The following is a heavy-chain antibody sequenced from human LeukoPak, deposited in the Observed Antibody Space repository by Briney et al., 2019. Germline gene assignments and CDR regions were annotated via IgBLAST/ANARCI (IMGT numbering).Heavy chain of an antibody. CDR1: GGSISSGSYY. V-gene: IGHV4-61*02. CDR3: ARGTVGRTYCGGDCYSPIDY. Sequence: SQTLSLTCTVSGGSISSGSYYWRWIRQPAGKGLEWIGRMYSSGSTNYNPSLKSRVTISVDTSKNQFSLKLSSVTAADTAVYHCARGTVGRTYCGGDCYSPIDYWGQGSLVTVSS. D-gene: IGHD2-21*01. CDR2: MYSSGST. J-gene: IGHJ4*02.